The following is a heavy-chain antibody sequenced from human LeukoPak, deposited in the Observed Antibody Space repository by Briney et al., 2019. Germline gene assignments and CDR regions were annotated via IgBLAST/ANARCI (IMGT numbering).Heavy chain of an antibody. Sequence: GASVKVSCKASGYTFTSYYMHWVRQAPGQGLEWMGWINPNSGGTNYAQKFQGRVTMTRDTSISTAYMELSRLRSDDTAVYYCARDSSGWYSAGGDFDYWGQGTLVTVSS. CDR3: ARDSSGWYSAGGDFDY. CDR1: GYTFTSYY. D-gene: IGHD6-19*01. CDR2: INPNSGGT. J-gene: IGHJ4*02. V-gene: IGHV1-2*02.